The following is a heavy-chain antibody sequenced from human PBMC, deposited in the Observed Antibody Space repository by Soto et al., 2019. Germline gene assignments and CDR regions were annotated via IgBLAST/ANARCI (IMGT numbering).Heavy chain of an antibody. CDR2: ISYDGSNK. J-gene: IGHJ4*02. D-gene: IGHD3-22*01. CDR3: AREVQTYYYDSSGLIDY. V-gene: IGHV3-30-3*01. CDR1: GFTFSSYA. Sequence: GGSLRLSCAASGFTFSSYAMHWVRQAPGKGLEWVAVISYDGSNKYYADSVKGRFTISRDNSKNTLYLQMNSLRAEDTAVYYCAREVQTYYYDSSGLIDYWGQATLVTVSS.